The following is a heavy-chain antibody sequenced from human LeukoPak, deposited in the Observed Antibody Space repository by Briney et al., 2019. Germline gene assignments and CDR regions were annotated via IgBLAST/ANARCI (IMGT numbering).Heavy chain of an antibody. CDR3: ARRGTTMVLAY. D-gene: IGHD3-10*01. J-gene: IGHJ4*02. V-gene: IGHV3-7*01. CDR2: IKQDGSEK. Sequence: GGSLRLSCAASGLTFSGYWMTWVRQAPGKGLEWVANIKQDGSEKYYVDSVKGRFTISRDNAKNSLYLQMNSLSAEDTAVYYCARRGTTMVLAYWGQGTVVTVSS. CDR1: GLTFSGYW.